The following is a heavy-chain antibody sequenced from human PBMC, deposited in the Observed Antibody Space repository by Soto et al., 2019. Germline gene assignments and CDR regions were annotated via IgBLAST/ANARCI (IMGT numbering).Heavy chain of an antibody. CDR2: ISYDGSNK. CDR1: GFTFSSYG. D-gene: IGHD6-19*01. J-gene: IGHJ4*02. CDR3: AKDGSVAGTFIDY. Sequence: PGGSLRLSCAAYGFTFSSYGMHWVRQAPGKGLEWVAVISYDGSNKYYADSVKGRFTISRDNSKNTLYLQMNSLRAEDTAVYYCAKDGSVAGTFIDYWGQGTLVTVSS. V-gene: IGHV3-30*18.